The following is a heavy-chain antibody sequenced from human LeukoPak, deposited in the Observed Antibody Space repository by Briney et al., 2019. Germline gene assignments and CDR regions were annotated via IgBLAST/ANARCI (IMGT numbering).Heavy chain of an antibody. CDR1: GDSISSDYY. CDR2: IHHSGNT. Sequence: SETLSLTCLVSGDSISSDYYWGWIRQSPGKGLEWIGSIHHSGNTYYNPSLKRRVTLSVDTSKNQFSLRPNSVTAADAAVYYCARGGITIFYTLFYWGQGTLVTVSS. V-gene: IGHV4-38-2*02. D-gene: IGHD3-9*01. J-gene: IGHJ4*02. CDR3: ARGGITIFYTLFY.